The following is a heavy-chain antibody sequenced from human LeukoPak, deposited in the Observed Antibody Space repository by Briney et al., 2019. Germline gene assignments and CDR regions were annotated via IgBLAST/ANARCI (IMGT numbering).Heavy chain of an antibody. CDR3: ARDQFTIFGVVIITLFDY. V-gene: IGHV1-2*02. CDR2: INPNSGGT. CDR1: GYTFTGYY. J-gene: IGHJ4*02. Sequence: ASVKVSCKASGYTFTGYYMHWVRQAPGQGLEWMGWINPNSGGTNYAQKFQGRVTMTRDTSISTAYMELSRLRSDDTAVYYCARDQFTIFGVVIITLFDYWGQGTLVTVSS. D-gene: IGHD3-3*01.